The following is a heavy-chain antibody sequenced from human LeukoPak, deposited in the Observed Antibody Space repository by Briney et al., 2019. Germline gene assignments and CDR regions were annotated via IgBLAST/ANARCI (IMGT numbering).Heavy chain of an antibody. V-gene: IGHV3-43*01. CDR2: ISWDGGST. CDR3: AKDLGYSSSSFAFDY. Sequence: PGGSLRLSCAASGFTFDDYTMHWVRQAPGKGLEWVSLISWDGGSTYYADSVKGRFTISRDNSKNSLYLQMNSLRTEDTAVYYCAKDLGYSSSSFAFDYWGQGTLVTVSS. J-gene: IGHJ4*02. D-gene: IGHD6-6*01. CDR1: GFTFDDYT.